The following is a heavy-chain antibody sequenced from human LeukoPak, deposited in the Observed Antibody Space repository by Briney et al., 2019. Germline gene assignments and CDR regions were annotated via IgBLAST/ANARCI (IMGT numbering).Heavy chain of an antibody. V-gene: IGHV4-34*01. CDR3: ARRRIQLWLYYFDY. D-gene: IGHD5-18*01. CDR1: GGSISSYY. Sequence: SETLSFTCTGSGGSISSYYWSWIRQPPGKGLKWIGVINHSGSTNYNPSLNSRVTISVDTSKNQFSLKLSSVTAADTAVYYCARRRIQLWLYYFDYWGKGTLVSVSS. CDR2: INHSGST. J-gene: IGHJ4*02.